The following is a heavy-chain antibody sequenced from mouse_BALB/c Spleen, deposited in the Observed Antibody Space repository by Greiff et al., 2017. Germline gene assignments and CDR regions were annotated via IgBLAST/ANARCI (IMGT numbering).Heavy chain of an antibody. CDR3: ARDFYYEFAWFAN. V-gene: IGHV2-9*02. J-gene: IGHJ3*01. D-gene: IGHD2-4*01. CDR1: GFSLTSYG. CDR2: IWAGGST. Sequence: HVQLKQSGPGLVAPSQSLSITCTVSGFSLTSYGVHWVRQPPGKGLEWLGVIWAGGSTNYNSALMSRLSISKDNSKNQVFLKMNSLQTDATAMYYCARDFYYEFAWFANWGQGTLVTVSA.